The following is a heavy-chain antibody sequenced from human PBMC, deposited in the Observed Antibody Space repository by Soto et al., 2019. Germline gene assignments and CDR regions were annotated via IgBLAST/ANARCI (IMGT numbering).Heavy chain of an antibody. J-gene: IGHJ4*02. CDR1: GYTFTSYY. Sequence: ASVKVSCKASGYTFTSYYMHWVRQAPGQGLEWMGIINPSGGSTSYAQKFQGRVTMTRDTSTSAVYMELSSLRSEDTAVYYCAREGATYYYDSSSFDYWGQGTLVTVYS. D-gene: IGHD3-22*01. CDR2: INPSGGST. CDR3: AREGATYYYDSSSFDY. V-gene: IGHV1-46*01.